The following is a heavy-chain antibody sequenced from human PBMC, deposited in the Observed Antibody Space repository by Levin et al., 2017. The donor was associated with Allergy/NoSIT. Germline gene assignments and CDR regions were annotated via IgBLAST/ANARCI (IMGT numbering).Heavy chain of an antibody. J-gene: IGHJ4*02. V-gene: IGHV3-9*01. CDR1: GFTFDDYA. CDR2: ISWNSGSI. CDR3: AKDISLTGYYKSGWDY. Sequence: LSLTCAASGFTFDDYAMHWVRQTPGKGLEWVSGISWNSGSIGYADSVKGRFTISRDNAKNSLYLQMNSLRAEDTALYYCAKDISLTGYYKSGWDYWGQGTLVTVSS. D-gene: IGHD3-9*01.